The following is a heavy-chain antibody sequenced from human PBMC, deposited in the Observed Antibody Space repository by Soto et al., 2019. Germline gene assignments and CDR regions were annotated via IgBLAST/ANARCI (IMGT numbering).Heavy chain of an antibody. J-gene: IGHJ4*02. CDR2: IYPGDSDT. D-gene: IGHD3-22*01. V-gene: IGHV5-51*01. CDR3: TTGLSNGYYNFDY. CDR1: GYSFTSYW. Sequence: XSLKISFKGSGYSFTSYWISWVLQMPGKGLEWMGIIYPGDSDTRYSPSFQGQVTISADKSISTAYLQWSSLKASDTAVYYCTTGLSNGYYNFDYWGQGTPVTVSS.